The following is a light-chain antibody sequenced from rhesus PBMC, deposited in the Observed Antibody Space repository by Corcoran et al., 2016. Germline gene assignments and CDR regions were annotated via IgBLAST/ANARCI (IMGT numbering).Light chain of an antibody. J-gene: IGKJ4*01. CDR3: QQYNGAPLT. CDR1: QGVSSW. V-gene: IGKV1-21*01. Sequence: IQMTQSPSSLSASVGDRVTITCRASQGVSSWLAWYQQKPGKAPKLLIYKASRLQSGVPSRFSGSGSGTAFTLTISSLQPEDFAAYYCQQYNGAPLTFGGGTKVEIK. CDR2: KAS.